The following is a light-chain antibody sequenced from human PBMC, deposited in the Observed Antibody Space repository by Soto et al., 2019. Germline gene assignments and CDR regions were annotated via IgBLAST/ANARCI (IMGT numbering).Light chain of an antibody. V-gene: IGLV2-11*01. J-gene: IGLJ1*01. CDR1: SSDVGGYDY. Sequence: QSVLTQPASVSGSPGQSITISCTGNSSDVGGYDYVAWYQQHPGKAPKLLIYDVTKRPSGVPDRFSGSKSGNTASLTISGLQAEDGADYYCCSYAGRYSYVFGTGTKVTVL. CDR3: CSYAGRYSYV. CDR2: DVT.